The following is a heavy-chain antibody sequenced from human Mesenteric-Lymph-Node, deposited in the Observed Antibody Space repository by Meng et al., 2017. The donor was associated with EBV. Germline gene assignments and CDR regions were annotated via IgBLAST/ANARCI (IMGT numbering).Heavy chain of an antibody. CDR2: INPNSGGR. V-gene: IGHV1-2*06. CDR1: GYTFTGHH. J-gene: IGHJ6*02. CDR3: ARDTYNGLDV. Sequence: VQLVQSGAEGTKPGGSVKVSSKASGYTFTGHHIHWVRQAPGQGLEWMGRINPNSGGRDYAQKFQGRVAMTRDTSISTVYMDLSRLTSDDTAVYYCARDTYNGLDVWGQGTTVTVSS.